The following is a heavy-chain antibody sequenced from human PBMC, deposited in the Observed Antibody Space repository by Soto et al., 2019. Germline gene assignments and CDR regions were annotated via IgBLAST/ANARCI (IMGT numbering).Heavy chain of an antibody. Sequence: QVQLQQWGAGLLKPSETLSLTCAVYGGSFSGYYWSWIRQPPGKGLEWIGEINHSGSTNYNPSLKSRVTISVDTSKNQFSLKLSSVTAADTAVYYCARGRGGLCSGGSCYVDFRYYYYMDVCGKGTTVTVSS. D-gene: IGHD2-15*01. J-gene: IGHJ6*03. V-gene: IGHV4-34*01. CDR2: INHSGST. CDR1: GGSFSGYY. CDR3: ARGRGGLCSGGSCYVDFRYYYYMDV.